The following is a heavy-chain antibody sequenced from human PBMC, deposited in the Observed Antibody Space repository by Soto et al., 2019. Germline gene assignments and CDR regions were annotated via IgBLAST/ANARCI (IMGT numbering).Heavy chain of an antibody. Sequence: ASVKVSCKASGYIFTSYAMQWVRQAPGQRLEWMGWINAGNGNTKYSQKFQGRVTITRDTSASTAYMELSSLRSEDTAVYYCARSPGGPDAFDIWGRGTMVTVS. J-gene: IGHJ3*02. CDR3: ARSPGGPDAFDI. CDR1: GYIFTSYA. D-gene: IGHD3-16*01. CDR2: INAGNGNT. V-gene: IGHV1-3*01.